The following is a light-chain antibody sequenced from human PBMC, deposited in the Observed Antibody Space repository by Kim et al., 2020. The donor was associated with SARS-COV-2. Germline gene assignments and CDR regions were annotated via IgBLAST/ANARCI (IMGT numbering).Light chain of an antibody. Sequence: SASVGDRVTITCRASQGISNYLAWYQQRPGKVPELLIYTASTLQSGVPSRFSGSGYGTEFTLTISSLQPEDVATYYCQKYDSAPHTFGQGTKLEI. V-gene: IGKV1-27*01. CDR3: QKYDSAPHT. CDR2: TAS. CDR1: QGISNY. J-gene: IGKJ2*01.